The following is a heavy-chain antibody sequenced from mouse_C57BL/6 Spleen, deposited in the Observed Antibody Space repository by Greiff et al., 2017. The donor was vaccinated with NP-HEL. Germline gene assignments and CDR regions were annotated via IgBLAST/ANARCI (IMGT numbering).Heavy chain of an antibody. CDR2: IYPGDGDT. CDR3: ARGSTTVVARGFAY. Sequence: QVQLQQSGPELVKPGASVKISCKASGYAFSSSWMNWVKQRPGKGLEWIGRIYPGDGDTNYNGKFKGKATLTADKSSSTAYMQLSSLTSEDSAVYFGARGSTTVVARGFAYWGQGTLVTVSA. CDR1: GYAFSSSW. V-gene: IGHV1-80*01. J-gene: IGHJ3*01. D-gene: IGHD1-1*01.